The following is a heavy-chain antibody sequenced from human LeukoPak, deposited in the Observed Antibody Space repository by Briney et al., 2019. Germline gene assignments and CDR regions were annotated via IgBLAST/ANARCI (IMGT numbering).Heavy chain of an antibody. J-gene: IGHJ4*02. V-gene: IGHV5-51*01. Sequence: GESLKISCKGSGYIFTSYWIGWVRQLPGKGLEWMGIIYPGDSDTRYSPSFQGQVTISADKSISTAYLQWSSLKASDTAMYYCARQLTYYDSSGYCFDYWGQGTLVTVSS. D-gene: IGHD3-22*01. CDR1: GYIFTSYW. CDR2: IYPGDSDT. CDR3: ARQLTYYDSSGYCFDY.